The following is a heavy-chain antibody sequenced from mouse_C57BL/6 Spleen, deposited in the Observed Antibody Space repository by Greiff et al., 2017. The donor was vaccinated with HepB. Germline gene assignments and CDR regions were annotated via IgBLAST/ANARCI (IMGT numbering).Heavy chain of an antibody. CDR2: IYPSDSET. J-gene: IGHJ3*01. D-gene: IGHD2-2*01. V-gene: IGHV1-61*01. CDR3: ARSDYYGYDGGFAY. Sequence: QVQLKQPGAELVRPGSSVKLSCKASGYTFTSYWMDWVKQRPGQGLEWIGNIYPSDSETHYNQKFKDKATLTVDKSSSTAYMQHSSLTSEDSAVYYGARSDYYGYDGGFAYWGQGTLVTVSA. CDR1: GYTFTSYW.